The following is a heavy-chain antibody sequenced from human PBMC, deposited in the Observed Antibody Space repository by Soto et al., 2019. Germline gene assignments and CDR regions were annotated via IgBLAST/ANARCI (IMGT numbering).Heavy chain of an antibody. Sequence: RDSCGAAGFTSSTYAMNRVRKDPGKGLEWVSSVTGSGSSTYYADSVKGRFTISRDNSKNTLYLQMNSLRAEDTALYYCTKGWSAYLASWRHGALVTVSS. V-gene: IGHV3-23*01. CDR1: GFTSSTYA. CDR2: VTGSGSST. CDR3: TKGWSAYLAS. J-gene: IGHJ4*01.